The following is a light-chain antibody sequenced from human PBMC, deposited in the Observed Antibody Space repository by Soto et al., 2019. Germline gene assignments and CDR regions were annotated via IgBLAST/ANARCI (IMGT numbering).Light chain of an antibody. CDR2: EVS. Sequence: QSVLTQPASVSGSPGQSITISCTGTSNDIGTYNYVSWYQHHPGKAPKLLIYEVSNRLSGVSNRFSGSKSGNTASLTISGLQAEDEVDYHCTSFTTSTTVVFGGGTKLTVL. CDR1: SNDIGTYNY. V-gene: IGLV2-14*01. J-gene: IGLJ2*01. CDR3: TSFTTSTTVV.